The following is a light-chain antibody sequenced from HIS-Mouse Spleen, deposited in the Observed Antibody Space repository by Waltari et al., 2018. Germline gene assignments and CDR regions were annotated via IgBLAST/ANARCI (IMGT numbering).Light chain of an antibody. Sequence: QSALTQPASVSGSPGQSITIPCPGTSSDVGSYNLVSWYQQSPGKAPKLMIYEGSKRPSGVSNRFSGSKSGNTASLTISGLQAEDEADYYCCSYAGSSTWVFGGGTKLTVL. V-gene: IGLV2-23*01. J-gene: IGLJ3*02. CDR1: SSDVGSYNL. CDR3: CSYAGSSTWV. CDR2: EGS.